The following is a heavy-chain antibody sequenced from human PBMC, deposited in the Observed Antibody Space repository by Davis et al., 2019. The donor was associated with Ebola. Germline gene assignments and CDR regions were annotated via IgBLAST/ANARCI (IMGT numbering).Heavy chain of an antibody. CDR1: GGSFSGYY. CDR3: AGIAATGSY. V-gene: IGHV4-34*01. Sequence: MPSETLSLTCAVYGGSFSGYYWSWIRQPPGKGLEWIGEINHRGSTNYNPSLKSRVTISVDTSKNQFSLKLTSMTAADTAVYSCAGIAATGSYWGQGALVTVSS. D-gene: IGHD6-13*01. J-gene: IGHJ4*02. CDR2: INHRGST.